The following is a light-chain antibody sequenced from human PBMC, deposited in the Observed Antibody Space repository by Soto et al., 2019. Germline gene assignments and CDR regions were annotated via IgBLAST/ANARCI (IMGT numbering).Light chain of an antibody. J-gene: IGKJ2*01. V-gene: IGKV1-39*01. Sequence: DIQMTQSPSSLSASVGDRVTITCRASQTISSYLYWYQQKPGKAPKLLIYSASSLQSGVPSRFSGSESGTDFTLTISSLQPEDFATYYCQQSHSIPYTVDQGTKLEIK. CDR2: SAS. CDR3: QQSHSIPYT. CDR1: QTISSY.